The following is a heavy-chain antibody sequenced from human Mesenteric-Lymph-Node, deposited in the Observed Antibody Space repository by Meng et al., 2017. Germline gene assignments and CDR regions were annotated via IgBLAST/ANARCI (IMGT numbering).Heavy chain of an antibody. D-gene: IGHD3-10*01. CDR3: AKDLRTHMVWQYHFDH. J-gene: IGHJ4*02. Sequence: GESLKISCVVSGFTFNNYGMSWVRQAPGTGLEWVSSISGSSGSTYYADSVKGRFTISRDNSKNTLYLQMNSLRGEDTAVYYCAKDLRTHMVWQYHFDHWGQGTLVTVSS. CDR1: GFTFNNYG. V-gene: IGHV3-23*01. CDR2: ISGSSGST.